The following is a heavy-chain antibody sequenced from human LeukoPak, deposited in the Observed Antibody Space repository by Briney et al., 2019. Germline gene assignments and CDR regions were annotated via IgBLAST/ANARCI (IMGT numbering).Heavy chain of an antibody. J-gene: IGHJ6*02. CDR3: ARDPGVRFLEWLPYYGMDV. CDR2: IYSGGST. V-gene: IGHV3-53*01. CDR1: GFTVSSNY. D-gene: IGHD3-3*01. Sequence: GGSLRLSCAASGFTVSSNYMSWVRQAPGKGLEWVSVIYSGGSTYYADSVKGRFTISRDNSKNTLYLQMNSLRAEDTAVYYCARDPGVRFLEWLPYYGMDVWGQGTTVTVSS.